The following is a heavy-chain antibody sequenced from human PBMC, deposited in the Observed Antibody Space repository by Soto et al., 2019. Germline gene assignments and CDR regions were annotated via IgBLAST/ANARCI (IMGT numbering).Heavy chain of an antibody. CDR3: ARGGDLYCSGGSCYSAFDP. J-gene: IGHJ5*02. V-gene: IGHV1-2*04. CDR1: GYTFTGYY. Sequence: QVPLVQSGAEVKKPGASVKVSCKASGYTFTGYYMHWVRQAPGQGLEWMGWINPNSGGTNYAQKFQGWVTMTRDTSISTAYMELSRLRSDDTAVYYCARGGDLYCSGGSCYSAFDPWCQGTLVTVSS. CDR2: INPNSGGT. D-gene: IGHD2-15*01.